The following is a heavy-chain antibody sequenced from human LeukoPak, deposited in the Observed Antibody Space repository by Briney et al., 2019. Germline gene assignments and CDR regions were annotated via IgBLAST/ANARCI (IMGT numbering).Heavy chain of an antibody. CDR1: GDSITNGPYY. J-gene: IGHJ6*02. CDR2: IYYGGHT. Sequence: PSETLSLTCTVSGDSITNGPYYWTWIRQRPGTGLEWIGYIYYGGHTYYNPSLKSRLTTSVDTSKNQFSLNLSSVTAADTAVYFCARGTYDSYGMDVWGQGTTVTVSS. V-gene: IGHV4-31*03. CDR3: ARGTYDSYGMDV. D-gene: IGHD3-10*01.